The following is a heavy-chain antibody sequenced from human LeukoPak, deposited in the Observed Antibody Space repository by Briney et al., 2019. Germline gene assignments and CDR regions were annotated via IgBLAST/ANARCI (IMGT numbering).Heavy chain of an antibody. D-gene: IGHD2-21*02. Sequence: GGSLRLSCTASGFTFGDYAMSCFRQAPGKGLEWVGFIRSKAYGGTTEYAASVKGRFTISRDDSKSIAYLQMNSLKTEDTAVYYCSRALVVTALAYFDYWGQGTLVTVSS. V-gene: IGHV3-49*03. CDR1: GFTFGDYA. J-gene: IGHJ4*02. CDR2: IRSKAYGGTT. CDR3: SRALVVTALAYFDY.